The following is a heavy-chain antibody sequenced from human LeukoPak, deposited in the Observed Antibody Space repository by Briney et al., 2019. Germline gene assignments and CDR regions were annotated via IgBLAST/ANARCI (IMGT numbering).Heavy chain of an antibody. CDR1: GFTFSSYW. V-gene: IGHV3-7*01. Sequence: GGSLRLSCAASGFTFSSYWMSWVRQAPGKGLEWVANIKQDGSEKYYVDSVKGRFTISRDNAKNSLYLQMNSLRAEDTAVYYCASLRGGKELYDAFDIWGQGTMVTVSS. D-gene: IGHD1-26*01. CDR2: IKQDGSEK. J-gene: IGHJ3*02. CDR3: ASLRGGKELYDAFDI.